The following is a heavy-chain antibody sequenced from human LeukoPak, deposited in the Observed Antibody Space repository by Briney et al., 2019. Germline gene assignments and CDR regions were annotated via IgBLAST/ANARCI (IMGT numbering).Heavy chain of an antibody. V-gene: IGHV3-30*02. Sequence: GGSLRLSCAASGFTLTSYNMHWVRRAPGQGLEWVAFIPFDGSNKDYADSVKGRFTISRDNSKNTLYLQMNSLRAEDTAVYYCVKVDYGSGILWGQGTLVTVSS. D-gene: IGHD3-10*01. CDR3: VKVDYGSGIL. CDR1: GFTLTSYN. J-gene: IGHJ4*02. CDR2: IPFDGSNK.